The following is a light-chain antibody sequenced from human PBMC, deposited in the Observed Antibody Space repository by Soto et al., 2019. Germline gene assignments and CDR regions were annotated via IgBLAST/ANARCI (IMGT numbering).Light chain of an antibody. CDR1: NIGSKS. CDR2: DDS. Sequence: SYGLTQSPSVSVAPGQTVSITCGGYNIGSKSVHWYQQKPGQAPVLVVYDDSDRRSGIPERFSGSNSGNTATLTITRVEAGDEADYHCLVWDSRSEHYVFGTGTKLTVL. V-gene: IGLV3-21*02. CDR3: LVWDSRSEHYV. J-gene: IGLJ1*01.